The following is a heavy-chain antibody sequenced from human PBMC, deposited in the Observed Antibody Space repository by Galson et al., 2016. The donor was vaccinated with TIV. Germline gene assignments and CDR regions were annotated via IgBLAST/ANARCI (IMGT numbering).Heavy chain of an antibody. CDR2: TNWNGGST. V-gene: IGHV3-20*01. CDR1: GFIFGDYD. D-gene: IGHD2-21*02. J-gene: IGHJ4*02. Sequence: SLRLSCAASGFIFGDYDMTWIRQVPGKGLEWVADTNWNGGSTGYADSVKGRFTISRDNAKNSLYLDVNSLRTEDTALYHCARVRSCGGDCYCFDYWGQGTLVTVSS. CDR3: ARVRSCGGDCYCFDY.